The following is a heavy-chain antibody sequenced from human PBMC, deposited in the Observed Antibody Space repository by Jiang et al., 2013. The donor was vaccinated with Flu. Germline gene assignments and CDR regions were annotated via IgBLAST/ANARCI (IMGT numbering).Heavy chain of an antibody. Sequence: LVESGGGEVQPGRSLRLSCAASGITVSSNYMNWVRQAPGKGLEWISAMYTGGSIYYADSVKGRVTISRDHSMNTLYLQMNRLRAEDTAVYYCAREGNCSGGSCNSGSDYWGQGTLVTVSS. D-gene: IGHD2-15*01. V-gene: IGHV3-66*01. J-gene: IGHJ4*02. CDR2: MYTGGSI. CDR1: GITVSSNY. CDR3: AREGNCSGGSCNSGSDY.